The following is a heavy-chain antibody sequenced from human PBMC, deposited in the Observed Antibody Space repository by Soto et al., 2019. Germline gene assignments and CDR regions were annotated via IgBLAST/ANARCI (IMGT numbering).Heavy chain of an antibody. D-gene: IGHD3-22*01. V-gene: IGHV1-3*01. J-gene: IGHJ4*02. CDR3: ARPKDYDDCLDL. Sequence: ASVKVYCKASGYNFKNYAIHWVSQTPGQGREWVAWINPGSGDTHSSQKFHDRVTFTRDTSANTAYMELSSLISEDTAVYYCARPKDYDDCLDLWGQGTLVTVSS. CDR1: GYNFKNYA. CDR2: INPGSGDT.